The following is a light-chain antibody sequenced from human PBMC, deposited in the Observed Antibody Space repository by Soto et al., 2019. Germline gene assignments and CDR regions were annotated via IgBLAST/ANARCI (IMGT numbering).Light chain of an antibody. Sequence: QSALTQPRPVSGSPGQSVTISCTGTSSDVGGYNYVSWYQQHPGKAPKLMIYDVNKRPSGVPDRFSGSKSGNTASLTISGLQADDEADYYCCSYAGSYTHYVFGTGTKLTVL. CDR1: SSDVGGYNY. J-gene: IGLJ1*01. CDR3: CSYAGSYTHYV. V-gene: IGLV2-11*01. CDR2: DVN.